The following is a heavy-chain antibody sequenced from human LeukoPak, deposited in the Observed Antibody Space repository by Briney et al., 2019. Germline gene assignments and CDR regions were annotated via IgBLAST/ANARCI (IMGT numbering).Heavy chain of an antibody. CDR1: GFTFSSYS. CDR2: ISSSSSYI. J-gene: IGHJ4*02. CDR3: ASSCSSTSCYTGFDY. Sequence: GGSLRLSCAASGFTFSSYSMNWVRQAPGKGLEWVSSISSSSSYIYYADSVKGRFTISRDNAKNSLYLQMNSLRAEDTAVYYCASSCSSTSCYTGFDYWGQGTLVTVSS. V-gene: IGHV3-21*01. D-gene: IGHD2-2*02.